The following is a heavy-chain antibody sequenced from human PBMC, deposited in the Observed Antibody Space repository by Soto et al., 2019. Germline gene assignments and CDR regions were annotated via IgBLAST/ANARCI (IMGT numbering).Heavy chain of an antibody. J-gene: IGHJ4*02. CDR1: RFTFSDYY. CDR3: ARSFSGYFDF. CDR2: ISGSGNYR. V-gene: IGHV3-11*06. D-gene: IGHD3-22*01. Sequence: GGSLRLSCTASRFTFSDYYMGWIRQAPGKGLEWVSYISGSGNYRNYTDSVKDRFSISRDNAKDSLYLHMNSLRAEDTALYYCARSFSGYFDFWGQGTLVTVSS.